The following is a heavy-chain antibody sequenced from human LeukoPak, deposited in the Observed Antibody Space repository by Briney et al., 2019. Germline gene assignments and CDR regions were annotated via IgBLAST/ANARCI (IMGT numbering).Heavy chain of an antibody. CDR3: ARGLGGTAMVLYYYYYMDV. V-gene: IGHV4-34*01. D-gene: IGHD5-18*01. CDR1: GGSFSGYY. CDR2: INHSGST. Sequence: PSETLSLTCAVYGGSFSGYYWSWIRQPPGKGLEWIGEINHSGSTNYNPSLKSRVTISVDTSKNQFSLKLSSVTAADTAVYYCARGLGGTAMVLYYYYYMDVWGEGTTVTVSS. J-gene: IGHJ6*03.